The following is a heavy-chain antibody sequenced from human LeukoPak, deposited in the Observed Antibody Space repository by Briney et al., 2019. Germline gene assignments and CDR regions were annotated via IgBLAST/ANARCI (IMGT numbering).Heavy chain of an antibody. CDR3: ARGPDITMIVVVSLGAFDI. J-gene: IGHJ3*02. CDR1: GGSFTGYY. V-gene: IGHV4-34*01. CDR2: INHSGST. Sequence: SETLSLTCALYGGSFTGYYWSWIRHPPGKGLEWIGEINHSGSTNYNTSLKSRVTIAVDTSKTQFSLKLSSVTAADTAVYYCARGPDITMIVVVSLGAFDIWGQGTMVTVSS. D-gene: IGHD3-22*01.